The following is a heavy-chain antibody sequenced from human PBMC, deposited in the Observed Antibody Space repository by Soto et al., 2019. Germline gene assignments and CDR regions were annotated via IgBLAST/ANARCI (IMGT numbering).Heavy chain of an antibody. CDR2: ISYDGSNK. J-gene: IGHJ4*02. CDR3: ARAHRPQHYGDYISLLY. D-gene: IGHD4-17*01. Sequence: GGSLRLSCAASGFTFSSYAMHWVRQAPGKGLEWVAVISYDGSNKYYADSVKGRFTISRDNSKNTLYLQMNSLRAEDTAVYYCARAHRPQHYGDYISLLYWGQGTLVTVSS. V-gene: IGHV3-30-3*01. CDR1: GFTFSSYA.